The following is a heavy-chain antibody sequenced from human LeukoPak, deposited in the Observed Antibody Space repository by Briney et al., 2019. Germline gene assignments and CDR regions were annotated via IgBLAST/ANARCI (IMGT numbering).Heavy chain of an antibody. CDR2: ISSSSYI. CDR3: ARYHYYGSGSYYSNWFDP. J-gene: IGHJ5*02. V-gene: IGHV3-21*01. CDR1: GFTFSSYS. D-gene: IGHD3-10*01. Sequence: GGSLRLSCAASGFTFSSYSMNWVRQAPGKGLEWVSSISSSSYIYYADSVKGRFTISRDNAKNSLYLQMNSLRAEDTAVYYCARYHYYGSGSYYSNWFDPWGQGTLVTVSS.